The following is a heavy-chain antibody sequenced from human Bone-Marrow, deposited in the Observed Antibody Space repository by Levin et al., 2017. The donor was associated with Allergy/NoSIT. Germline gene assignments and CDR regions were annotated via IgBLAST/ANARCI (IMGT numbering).Heavy chain of an antibody. J-gene: IGHJ3*02. Sequence: GGSLRLSCVASGFMFNVYGMHWVRQAPGKGLEWVSSISSSGSDMYYVDSVRGRFTISRDNAKNSLTLQMNSLRAEDTAVYYCARGIIGDVRVAHKEAFDIWGQGTMVSVSS. CDR3: ARGIIGDVRVAHKEAFDI. D-gene: IGHD2-8*02. CDR1: GFMFNVYG. CDR2: ISSSGSDM. V-gene: IGHV3-21*01.